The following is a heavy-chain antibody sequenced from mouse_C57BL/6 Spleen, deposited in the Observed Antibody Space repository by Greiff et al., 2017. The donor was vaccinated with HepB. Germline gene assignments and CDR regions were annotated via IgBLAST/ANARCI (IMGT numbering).Heavy chain of an antibody. J-gene: IGHJ3*01. Sequence: EVKLQESGPGLVKPSQSLSLTCSVTGYSITSGYYWNWIRQFPGNKLEWMGYISYDGSNNYNPSLKNRISITRDTSKNQFFLKLNSVTTEDTATYYCARWGYDGYAYWGQGTLVTVSA. D-gene: IGHD2-3*01. V-gene: IGHV3-6*01. CDR1: GYSITSGYY. CDR2: ISYDGSN. CDR3: ARWGYDGYAY.